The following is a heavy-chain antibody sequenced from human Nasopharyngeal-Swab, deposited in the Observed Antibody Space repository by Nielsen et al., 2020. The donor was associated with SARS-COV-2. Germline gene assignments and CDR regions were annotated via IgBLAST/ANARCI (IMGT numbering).Heavy chain of an antibody. J-gene: IGHJ4*02. V-gene: IGHV4-59*01. CDR3: ARDHSYYDSNGYYFDY. CDR2: IHSSGTP. D-gene: IGHD3-22*01. CDR1: GAPTITYY. Sequence: SDTLSPTFTVSGAPTITYYWSWIPQPPGKGLEWIGYIHSSGTPNYNPSLKSRVTMSVDTSKNQFSLMLTSVIAADTAVYYCARDHSYYDSNGYYFDYWGLGTLVTVSS.